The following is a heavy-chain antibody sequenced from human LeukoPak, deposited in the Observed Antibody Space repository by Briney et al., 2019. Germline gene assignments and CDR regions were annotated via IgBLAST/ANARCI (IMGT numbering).Heavy chain of an antibody. V-gene: IGHV4-59*01. J-gene: IGHJ4*02. CDR2: IYTSGST. CDR1: GGSISNYY. CDR3: ARGGWELELDY. Sequence: SQTLSLTCTVTGGSISNYYWSWIRQPPGKGLEWIGYIYTSGSTNCNPSLKSRVTMSIDTSKNRFSLKLSSVTAADTAVYYCARGGWELELDYWGQGILVTVSS. D-gene: IGHD1-26*01.